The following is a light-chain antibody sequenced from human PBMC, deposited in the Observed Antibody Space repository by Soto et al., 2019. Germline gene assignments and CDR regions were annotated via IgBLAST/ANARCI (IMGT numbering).Light chain of an antibody. CDR2: SNN. CDR1: SSNIGSNT. CDR3: AAWDDSLNGYV. J-gene: IGLJ1*01. Sequence: QSVLTRPPSASGTPGQRATISCSGSSSNIGSNTVNWYQQLPGTAPKLLIYSNNQRPSGVPDRFSGSKSGTSASLAISGLQSEDEADYYCAAWDDSLNGYVFGTGTKV. V-gene: IGLV1-44*01.